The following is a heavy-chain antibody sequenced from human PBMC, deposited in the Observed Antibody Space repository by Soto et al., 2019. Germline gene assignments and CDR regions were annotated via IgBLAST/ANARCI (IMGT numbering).Heavy chain of an antibody. V-gene: IGHV4-39*01. D-gene: IGHD2-2*01. CDR1: GGSIISSNYY. Sequence: SETLSLTCTVSGGSIISSNYYWGWIRQPPGKGLEWIGSLYYSGSTYYNPSLKSRVTTSVDTSKNQFSLKLSSVTAADTAVYYCARVLPRVPAAKRWFDPWGQGTLVTVSS. CDR3: ARVLPRVPAAKRWFDP. J-gene: IGHJ5*02. CDR2: LYYSGST.